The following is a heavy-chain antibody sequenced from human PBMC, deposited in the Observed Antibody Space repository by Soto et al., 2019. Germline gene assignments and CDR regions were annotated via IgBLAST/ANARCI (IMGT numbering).Heavy chain of an antibody. Sequence: QMQLVQSGPEVKKPGTSVKVSCKASGFTFTSSAVQWVRQARGQRLEWIGWIVVGSGNTNYAQKFQERVTITRDMSTSTAYMELSSLRSEDTAVYYCAAVDYGDYRLGWFDPWGQGTLVIVSS. V-gene: IGHV1-58*01. CDR1: GFTFTSSA. CDR3: AAVDYGDYRLGWFDP. D-gene: IGHD4-17*01. J-gene: IGHJ5*02. CDR2: IVVGSGNT.